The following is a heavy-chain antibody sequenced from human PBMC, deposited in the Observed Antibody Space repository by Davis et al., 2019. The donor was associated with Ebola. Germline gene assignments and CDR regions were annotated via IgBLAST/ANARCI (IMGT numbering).Heavy chain of an antibody. V-gene: IGHV3-30-3*01. J-gene: IGHJ4*02. CDR1: GFTFSSYA. CDR3: ASKKLWFAGIDY. Sequence: PGGSLRLSCAASGFTFSSYAIHWVRQAPGRGLEWVIVISYGGSHKYYADSVKGRFTISRDDSKNTLYLQMNSLRAEDTAVYYCASKKLWFAGIDYWGQGILVTASS. D-gene: IGHD3-10*01. CDR2: ISYGGSHK.